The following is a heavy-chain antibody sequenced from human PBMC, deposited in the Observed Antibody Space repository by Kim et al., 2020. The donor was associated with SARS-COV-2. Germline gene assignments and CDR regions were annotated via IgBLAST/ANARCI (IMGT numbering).Heavy chain of an antibody. Sequence: GGSLRLSCAASGFTFSSYAMTWVRQAPGKGLEWVSFISSTGSIIYYADSVEGRFTISRDNAKNSVSLQMTSLRDEDTAMYYCASRGYYIDFWGQGTLVTV. CDR1: GFTFSSYA. D-gene: IGHD6-13*01. J-gene: IGHJ4*02. V-gene: IGHV3-48*02. CDR2: ISSTGSII. CDR3: ASRGYYIDF.